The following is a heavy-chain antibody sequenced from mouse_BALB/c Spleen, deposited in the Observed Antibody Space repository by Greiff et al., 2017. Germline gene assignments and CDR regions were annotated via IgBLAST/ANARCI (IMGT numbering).Heavy chain of an antibody. CDR1: GYTFTSYW. Sequence: QVQLQQSGAELARPGASVKLSCKASGYTFTSYWMQWVKQRPGQGLEWIGAIYPGDGDTRYTQKFKGKATLTADKSSSTAYMQLSSLASEDSAVYYCARGGYGYFDYWGQGTTLTVSS. J-gene: IGHJ2*01. CDR2: IYPGDGDT. CDR3: ARGGYGYFDY. D-gene: IGHD1-1*02. V-gene: IGHV1-87*01.